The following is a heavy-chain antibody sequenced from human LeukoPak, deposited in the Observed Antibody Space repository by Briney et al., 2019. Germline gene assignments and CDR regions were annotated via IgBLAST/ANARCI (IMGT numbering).Heavy chain of an antibody. J-gene: IGHJ6*04. Sequence: GGSLRLSCAAYGFTFSSYAMSWVRQAPGKGLEWVSAISGSGGSTYYADSVKGRFTISRDNAKNSLYLQMNSLRAEDTAVYYCAELGITMIGGVWGKGTTVTVSS. CDR1: GFTFSSYA. CDR2: ISGSGGST. CDR3: AELGITMIGGV. V-gene: IGHV3-23*01. D-gene: IGHD3-10*02.